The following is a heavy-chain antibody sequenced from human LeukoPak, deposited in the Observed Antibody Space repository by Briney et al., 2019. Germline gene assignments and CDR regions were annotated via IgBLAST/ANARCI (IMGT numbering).Heavy chain of an antibody. CDR2: INHSGST. D-gene: IGHD2-15*01. CDR1: GGSFSGYY. CDR3: AREMVAATFGPPMRAFDI. V-gene: IGHV4-34*01. Sequence: SETLSLTCAVYGGSFSGYYWSWIRQPPGKGLEWIGEINHSGSTNYNPSLKSRVTISVDTSKNQFSLKLSSVTAADTAVYYCAREMVAATFGPPMRAFDIWGQGTMVTVSS. J-gene: IGHJ3*02.